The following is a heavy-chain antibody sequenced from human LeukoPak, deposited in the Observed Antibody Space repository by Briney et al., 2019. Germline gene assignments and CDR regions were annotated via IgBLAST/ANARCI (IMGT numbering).Heavy chain of an antibody. CDR2: ITTSGSST. CDR3: TRERRGSYYAFES. Sequence: GGSLRLSCAASGFSFSDYYMSWARQAPGKGLEWISYITTSGSSTKYADSVKGRFTISRDNAKNSVVLQMNSLRAEDTAVYYCTRERRGSYYAFESWGQGTLVSVSS. V-gene: IGHV3-11*01. J-gene: IGHJ4*02. CDR1: GFSFSDYY. D-gene: IGHD3-16*01.